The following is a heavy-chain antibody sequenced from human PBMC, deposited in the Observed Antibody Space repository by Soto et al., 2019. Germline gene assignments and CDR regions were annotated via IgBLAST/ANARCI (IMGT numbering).Heavy chain of an antibody. Sequence: ASVKVSCNTSGGTFSSYAISWVRQAPGQGLEWMGGISPIVGTANYSQMVQVRVTLTADKPASTAYVELSSLRSEDTAVYYCASRDAVAGLAYYYYRIDVWGQGTTVTVS. CDR1: GGTFSSYA. J-gene: IGHJ6*02. CDR3: ASRDAVAGLAYYYYRIDV. CDR2: ISPIVGTA. D-gene: IGHD6-19*01. V-gene: IGHV1-69*06.